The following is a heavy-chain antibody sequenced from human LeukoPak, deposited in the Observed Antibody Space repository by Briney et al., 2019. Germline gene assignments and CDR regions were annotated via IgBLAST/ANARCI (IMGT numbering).Heavy chain of an antibody. V-gene: IGHV4-59*01. J-gene: IGHJ4*02. CDR1: GGSFSGYY. Sequence: PSETLSLTCAVYGGSFSGYYWSWIRQPPGKGLEWIGYIYYSGSTNYNPSLTSRVTISVDTSKNQFSLKLSSVTAADTAVYYCARVASSWYNYFDYWGQGALVTVSS. D-gene: IGHD6-13*01. CDR2: IYYSGST. CDR3: ARVASSWYNYFDY.